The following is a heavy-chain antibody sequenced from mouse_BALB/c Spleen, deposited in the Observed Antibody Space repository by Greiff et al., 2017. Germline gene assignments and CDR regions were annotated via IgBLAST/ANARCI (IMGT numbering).Heavy chain of an antibody. CDR2: INPSSGYT. V-gene: IGHV1-4*02. CDR1: GYTFTSYT. CDR3: ARYYDGYFGFAY. D-gene: IGHD2-3*01. J-gene: IGHJ3*01. Sequence: VQLQQSAAELARPGASVKMSCKASGYTFTSYTMHWVKQRPGQGLEWIGYINPSSGYTEYNQKFKDKTTLTADKSSSTAYMQLSSLTSEDSAVYYCARYYDGYFGFAYWGQGTLVTVSA.